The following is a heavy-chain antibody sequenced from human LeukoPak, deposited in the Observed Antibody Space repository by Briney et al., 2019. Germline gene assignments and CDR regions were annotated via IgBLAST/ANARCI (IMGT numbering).Heavy chain of an antibody. CDR2: VYHSGYT. CDR3: ARTEYYFDH. CDR1: GGSISSYY. Sequence: ETESLTCTVSGGSISSYYWSWIRQPPGKGLEWIGYVYHSGYTHYIHALKSRLTMSADTSKNQFSLKLTSVTAADTAVYYCARTEYYFDHWGQGTLVTVSS. D-gene: IGHD3-10*01. J-gene: IGHJ4*02. V-gene: IGHV4-59*01.